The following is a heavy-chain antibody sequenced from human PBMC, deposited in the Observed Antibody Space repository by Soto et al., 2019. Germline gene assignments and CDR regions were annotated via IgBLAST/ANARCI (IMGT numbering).Heavy chain of an antibody. CDR3: ARDLNYDPTFDY. J-gene: IGHJ4*02. D-gene: IGHD3-16*01. V-gene: IGHV3-74*01. CDR2: VNNDGTGT. Sequence: GGSLRLSCAASGFTFSSYWMHWVRQAPGKGLVWVSRVNNDGTGTSYADSVRGRFTVTRDNAKNTLYLQLNSLRTEDTAVYYCARDLNYDPTFDYWGQGTLVTVSS. CDR1: GFTFSSYW.